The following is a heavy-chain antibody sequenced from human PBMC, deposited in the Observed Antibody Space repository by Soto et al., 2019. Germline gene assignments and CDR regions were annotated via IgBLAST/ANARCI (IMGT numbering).Heavy chain of an antibody. Sequence: EESLKISCKGSGYSFTSYWIGWVRQMPGKGLEWMGIIYPGDSDTRYSPSFQGQVTISADKSISTAYLQWSSLKASDTAMYYCATQKNSSGWDVKRKRRSDAFDIWGQEKMVTVSS. D-gene: IGHD6-19*01. V-gene: IGHV5-51*01. CDR2: IYPGDSDT. CDR1: GYSFTSYW. CDR3: ATQKNSSGWDVKRKRRSDAFDI. J-gene: IGHJ3*02.